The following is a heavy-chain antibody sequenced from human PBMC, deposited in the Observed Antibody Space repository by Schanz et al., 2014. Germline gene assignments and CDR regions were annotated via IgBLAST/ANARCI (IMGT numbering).Heavy chain of an antibody. D-gene: IGHD2-15*01. Sequence: EVQLLESGGGLVQPGGSLRLSCAASGFSFSIFAMTWVRQAPGQGLEWVSTISGSGGDTYPADSVKGRFTISRDNSNNTLYLQMNSLRAEDTAVYYCARGRGCTGGSCYSWFDLWGQGTLVTVAS. CDR2: ISGSGGDT. CDR1: GFSFSIFA. CDR3: ARGRGCTGGSCYSWFDL. J-gene: IGHJ5*02. V-gene: IGHV3-23*01.